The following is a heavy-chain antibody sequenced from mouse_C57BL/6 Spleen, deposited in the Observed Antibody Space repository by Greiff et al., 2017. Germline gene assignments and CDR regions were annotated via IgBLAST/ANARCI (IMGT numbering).Heavy chain of an antibody. D-gene: IGHD2-5*01. V-gene: IGHV1-59*01. CDR2: IDPSDSYT. J-gene: IGHJ4*01. Sequence: QVQLQQSGAELVRPGTSVKLSCKASGYTFTSYWMHWVKQRPGQGLEWIGVIDPSDSYTNYNQKFKGKATLTVDTSSSTAYMQLSSLTSEDSAVYYCSYSNYEYYAMDYWGQGTSVTVSS. CDR3: SYSNYEYYAMDY. CDR1: GYTFTSYW.